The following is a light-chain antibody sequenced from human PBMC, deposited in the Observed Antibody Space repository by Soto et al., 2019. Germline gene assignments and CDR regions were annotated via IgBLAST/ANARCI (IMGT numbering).Light chain of an antibody. CDR1: QSISSY. CDR3: QQYNSYSTT. CDR2: DAS. V-gene: IGKV1-5*01. Sequence: DIQMTQSPSSLSASVGDRVTITCRASQSISSYLNWYQQKPGKAPKLLIYDASSLESGVPSRLSGSGSGTEFTLTISSLQPDDFATYYCQQYNSYSTTFGQGTKVDIK. J-gene: IGKJ1*01.